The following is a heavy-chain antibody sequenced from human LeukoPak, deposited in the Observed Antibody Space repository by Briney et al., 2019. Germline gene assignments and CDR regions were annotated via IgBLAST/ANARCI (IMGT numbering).Heavy chain of an antibody. CDR3: ARESMISGGSDY. D-gene: IGHD3-16*01. CDR2: IYASGST. Sequence: KSSETLSLTCTVSGGSISSYYWSWIRQPAGKGLEWIGRIYASGSTNYNPSLKSRVTMSVDTSKSQFSLKLISVTAADTAVYYCARESMISGGSDYWGQGTLVTVSS. CDR1: GGSISSYY. J-gene: IGHJ4*02. V-gene: IGHV4-4*07.